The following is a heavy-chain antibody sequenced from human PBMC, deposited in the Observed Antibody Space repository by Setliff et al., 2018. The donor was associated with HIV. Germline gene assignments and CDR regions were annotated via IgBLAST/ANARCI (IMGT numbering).Heavy chain of an antibody. Sequence: ASVKVSCKASGYTFTSYYMHWVRQAPGQGLEWMGWISPQNGDRKIPQRFRGRVTVTRDTSISTAYMELTGLTSDDTAVYFCARQLSNSLDHWGQGTPVTSPQ. CDR3: ARQLSNSLDH. V-gene: IGHV1-2*02. CDR1: GYTFTSYY. D-gene: IGHD6-6*01. J-gene: IGHJ4*02. CDR2: ISPQNGDR.